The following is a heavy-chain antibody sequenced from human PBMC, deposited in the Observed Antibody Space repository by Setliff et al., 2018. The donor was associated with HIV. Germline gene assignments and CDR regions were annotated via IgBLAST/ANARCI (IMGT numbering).Heavy chain of an antibody. D-gene: IGHD3-3*01. Sequence: GGSLRLSCGASGFTFSGFAMNWVRHAPGKGLEWVSAVSGGGTATEYAGSVQGRFTISRDNSKNALYLEMNNLRAEDTAIYYCAKDYTTTFWEYNWFDVWGQGTQVTVSS. CDR3: AKDYTTTFWEYNWFDV. CDR1: GFTFSGFA. V-gene: IGHV3-23*01. CDR2: VSGGGTAT. J-gene: IGHJ5*02.